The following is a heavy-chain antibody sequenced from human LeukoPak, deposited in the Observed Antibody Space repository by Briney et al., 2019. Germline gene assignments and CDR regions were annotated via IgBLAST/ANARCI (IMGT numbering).Heavy chain of an antibody. CDR3: ARDRDYHDSSGYYYYGMDV. CDR2: IWYDGSNK. J-gene: IGHJ6*02. Sequence: GGSLRLSCAASGFTFSSYGMHWVRRAPGKGLEWVAVIWYDGSNKHYADSVKGRFTISRDNSKNTLYLQMNSLRAEDTAVYYCARDRDYHDSSGYYYYGMDVWGQGTTVTVSS. V-gene: IGHV3-33*01. CDR1: GFTFSSYG. D-gene: IGHD3-22*01.